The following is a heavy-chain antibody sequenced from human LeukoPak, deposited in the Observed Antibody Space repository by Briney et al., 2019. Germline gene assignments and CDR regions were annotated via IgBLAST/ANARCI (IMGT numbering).Heavy chain of an antibody. V-gene: IGHV4-34*01. CDR3: ARLGARRRWELNFDY. Sequence: SETLSLTCAVYGGSFSGYYWSWIRQPPGKGLEWIGEINHSGSTYYNPSLKSRVTISVDTSKNQFSLKLSSVTAADTAVYYCARLGARRRWELNFDYWGQGTLVTVSS. D-gene: IGHD1-26*01. J-gene: IGHJ4*02. CDR2: INHSGST. CDR1: GGSFSGYY.